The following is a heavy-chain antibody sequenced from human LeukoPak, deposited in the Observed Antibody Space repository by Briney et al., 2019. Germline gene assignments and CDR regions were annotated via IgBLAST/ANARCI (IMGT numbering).Heavy chain of an antibody. Sequence: PSETLSLTCTVLGDSISSSNYYWGRIRQPPGKGLEWIRSFYYTGATYYNSSLKSRVTISVDTSKNHFSLKLSSVTAADTALYYCARDRKHDSSWYETWFDPWGQGTLVTVSS. J-gene: IGHJ5*02. V-gene: IGHV4-39*02. CDR3: ARDRKHDSSWYETWFDP. D-gene: IGHD6-13*01. CDR1: GDSISSSNYY. CDR2: FYYTGAT.